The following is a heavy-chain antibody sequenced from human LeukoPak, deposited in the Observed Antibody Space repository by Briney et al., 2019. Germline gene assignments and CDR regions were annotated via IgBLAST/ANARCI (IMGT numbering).Heavy chain of an antibody. Sequence: GGSLRLSCAVSGFKFTSYSMNWVRQAPGKGLEWVSYISSSSSTIYYADSVQGRFTISRDNAKNSLYLQMNSLRVEDTAVYYCAKGPPDSSNWYKRTEGWGQGTLVTVSS. CDR2: ISSSSSTI. V-gene: IGHV3-48*01. J-gene: IGHJ4*02. D-gene: IGHD6-13*01. CDR1: GFKFTSYS. CDR3: AKGPPDSSNWYKRTEG.